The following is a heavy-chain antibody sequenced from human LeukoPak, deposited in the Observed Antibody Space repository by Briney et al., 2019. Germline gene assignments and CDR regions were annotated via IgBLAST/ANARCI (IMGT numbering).Heavy chain of an antibody. CDR3: ARDSSGDNAY. V-gene: IGHV4-39*07. D-gene: IGHD6-19*01. CDR2: IYYSGST. J-gene: IGHJ4*02. CDR1: GGSISSSSYY. Sequence: SETLSLTCTASGGSISSSSYYWGWIRQPPGKGLEWIGSIYYSGSTYYNPSLKSRVTISVNTSKNQFSLKLSSVTAADTAVYYCARDSSGDNAYWGQGTLVTVSS.